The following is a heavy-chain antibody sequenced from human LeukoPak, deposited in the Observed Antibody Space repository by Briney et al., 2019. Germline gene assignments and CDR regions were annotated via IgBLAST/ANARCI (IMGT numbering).Heavy chain of an antibody. CDR2: ISGNGGTT. J-gene: IGHJ4*02. CDR1: GFTFSSYA. CDR3: AKETGGLPY. D-gene: IGHD7-27*01. Sequence: PGGSLRLSCAASGFTFSSYAMSWVRQAPGKGLDWVSVISGNGGTTYHADSVKGRFTISRDNSRNTLYLQMNSLRAEDTAIYYCAKETGGLPYWGQGTLVTVSS. V-gene: IGHV3-23*01.